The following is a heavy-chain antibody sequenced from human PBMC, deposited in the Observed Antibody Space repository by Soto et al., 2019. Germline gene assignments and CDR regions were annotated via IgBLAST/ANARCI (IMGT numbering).Heavy chain of an antibody. CDR2: INHSGST. CDR1: GGSISSGGYY. D-gene: IGHD4-17*01. Sequence: SETLSLTCAVSGGSISSGGYYWSWIRQPPGKGLEWIGEINHSGSTNYNPSLKSRVTISVDTSKNQFSLKLSSVTAADTAVYYCASRTTVVTKGFYWGQGTLVTVSS. J-gene: IGHJ4*02. CDR3: ASRTTVVTKGFY. V-gene: IGHV4-34*01.